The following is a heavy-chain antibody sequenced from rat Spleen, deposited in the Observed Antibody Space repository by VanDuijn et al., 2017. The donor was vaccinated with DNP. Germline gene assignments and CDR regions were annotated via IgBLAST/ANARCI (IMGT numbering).Heavy chain of an antibody. J-gene: IGHJ2*01. CDR3: TTDLGDY. CDR1: GVTFNNHW. D-gene: IGHD5-1*01. V-gene: IGHV5-31*01. CDR2: ITNTGDST. Sequence: EVQLVESGGGVVQPGRSLKLSCVASGVTFNNHWMTWVRQAPGKGREWMASITNTGDSTYYSDSVKARFTISRDNAENTVYLQMDSLRSEDTATYYCTTDLGDYWGQGVMVTVSS.